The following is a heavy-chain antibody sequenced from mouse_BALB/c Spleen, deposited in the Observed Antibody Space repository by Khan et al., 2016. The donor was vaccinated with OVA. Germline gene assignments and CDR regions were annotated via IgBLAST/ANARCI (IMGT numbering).Heavy chain of an antibody. CDR2: INTYTGEP. J-gene: IGHJ1*01. CDR1: GYTFTNYA. V-gene: IGHV9-3-1*01. D-gene: IGHD1-1*02. CDR3: ASGGYWYFDV. Sequence: QIQLVQSGPELKKPGETVKISCKASGYTFTNYAMNWVKQAPGKGLKWMGWINTYTGEPTYADDFKGRFVFSLETSASTAYLQINNLKNEDTATYFCASGGYWYFDVWGAGTTVTVSS.